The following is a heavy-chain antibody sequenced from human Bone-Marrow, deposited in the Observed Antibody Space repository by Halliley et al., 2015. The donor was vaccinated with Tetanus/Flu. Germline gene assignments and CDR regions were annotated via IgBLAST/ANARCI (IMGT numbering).Heavy chain of an antibody. J-gene: IGHJ6*02. D-gene: IGHD3-10*01. Sequence: SYDRSNKLYPDPARGRVTISRDNSKNTVYLEMEGLTPEDTAVYYCARDPSTSAMNYYFGMDVWGQGTTVTVSS. CDR2: SYDRSNK. V-gene: IGHV3-30*03. CDR3: ARDPSTSAMNYYFGMDV.